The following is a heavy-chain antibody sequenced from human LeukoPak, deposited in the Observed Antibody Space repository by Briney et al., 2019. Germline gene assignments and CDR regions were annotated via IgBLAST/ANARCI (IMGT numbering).Heavy chain of an antibody. CDR2: IWYDGSNK. Sequence: PGGSLRLSXAASGFTFSSYGMHWVRQAPGKGLEWVAVIWYDGSNKYYADSVKGRFTISRDNSKNTLYLQMNSLRAEDTAVYYCAKDFVYVWGSYRSNWFDPWGQGTLVTVSS. D-gene: IGHD3-16*02. V-gene: IGHV3-33*06. J-gene: IGHJ5*02. CDR1: GFTFSSYG. CDR3: AKDFVYVWGSYRSNWFDP.